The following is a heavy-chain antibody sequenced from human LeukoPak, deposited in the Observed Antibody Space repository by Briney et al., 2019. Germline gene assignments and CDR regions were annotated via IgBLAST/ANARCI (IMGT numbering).Heavy chain of an antibody. CDR1: GGSISSSSYY. CDR3: ARRQIAAAGGTLDY. D-gene: IGHD6-13*01. J-gene: IGHJ4*02. Sequence: NPSETLSLTCTVSGGSISSSSYYWGWIRQPPGKGLEWIGGIYYSGSTYYNPSLKSRVTISVDTSKNQFSLKLSSVTAADTAVYYCARRQIAAAGGTLDYWGQGTLVTVSS. CDR2: IYYSGST. V-gene: IGHV4-39*07.